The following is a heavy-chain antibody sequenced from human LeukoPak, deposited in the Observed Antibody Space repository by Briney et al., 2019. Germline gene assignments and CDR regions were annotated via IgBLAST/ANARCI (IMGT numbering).Heavy chain of an antibody. V-gene: IGHV3-23*01. J-gene: IGHJ6*03. Sequence: GGSLRLSCAASGFTFSSYAMTWVRQAPGKGLEWVSSFSFNSESTYYADSAKGRFTISRDNSKNTLYLQMNSLRAEDTAVYYCAKGGYSNGRYYYYYMDVWGEGTTVTVSS. D-gene: IGHD5-18*01. CDR3: AKGGYSNGRYYYYYMDV. CDR2: FSFNSEST. CDR1: GFTFSSYA.